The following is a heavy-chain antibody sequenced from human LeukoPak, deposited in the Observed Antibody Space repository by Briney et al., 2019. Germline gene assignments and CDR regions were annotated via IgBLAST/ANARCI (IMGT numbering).Heavy chain of an antibody. CDR3: ARDEGFTPWQQLAYY. CDR1: GFTVSSNY. V-gene: IGHV3-66*01. J-gene: IGHJ4*02. D-gene: IGHD6-13*01. Sequence: GGSLSLACAASGFTVSSNYMSWVPQAGGKGLEWVSVIYSGGSTYYADSVKGRFTISRDKAKNTLSLQINSRRAEDTAVYYCARDEGFTPWQQLAYYWGQGTLVTVSS. CDR2: IYSGGST.